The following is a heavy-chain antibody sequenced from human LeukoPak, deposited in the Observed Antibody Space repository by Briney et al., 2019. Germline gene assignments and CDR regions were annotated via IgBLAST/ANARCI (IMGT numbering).Heavy chain of an antibody. D-gene: IGHD2-21*01. CDR3: AGAIGYFDY. CDR2: ISPDGSNQ. V-gene: IGHV3-30*03. CDR1: GPTFSSHA. J-gene: IGHJ4*02. Sequence: PGGSLRLSCAASGPTFSSHAMHWVRQAPGKGLEWVGVISPDGSNQYYIDSVKGRFTISRDNSKNTLYLQMNSVRTEDTAVYYCAGAIGYFDYWGQGTLVTVSS.